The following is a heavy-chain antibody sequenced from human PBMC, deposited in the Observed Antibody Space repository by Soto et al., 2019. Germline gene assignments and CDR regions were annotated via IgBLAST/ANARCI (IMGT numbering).Heavy chain of an antibody. Sequence: ASVKVSCKASGYTFSIYAMHCVLQSPGQRLDWMGWINAGYGNTKSSQKFQDRVTISRDTSASTAYMELTSLGSEDTAVYYCARDTGDGTFDFWGQGTLVTVSS. J-gene: IGHJ4*02. CDR1: GYTFSIYA. V-gene: IGHV1-3*01. CDR2: INAGYGNT. D-gene: IGHD7-27*01. CDR3: ARDTGDGTFDF.